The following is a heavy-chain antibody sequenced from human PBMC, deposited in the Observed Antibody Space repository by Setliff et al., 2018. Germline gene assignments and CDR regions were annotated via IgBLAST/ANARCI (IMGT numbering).Heavy chain of an antibody. CDR2: ISAYNGKT. V-gene: IGHV1-18*01. D-gene: IGHD3-22*01. CDR1: GYTFTSYG. J-gene: IGHJ4*02. Sequence: ASVKVSCKASGYTFTSYGISWVRQAPGQGLEWMGWISAYNGKTNYAQKFQGRVTMTTDTSTSTVYMELSSLKTADTAVYYCARGYYDSYARYYVVGDYWGQGTPVTVSS. CDR3: ARGYYDSYARYYVVGDY.